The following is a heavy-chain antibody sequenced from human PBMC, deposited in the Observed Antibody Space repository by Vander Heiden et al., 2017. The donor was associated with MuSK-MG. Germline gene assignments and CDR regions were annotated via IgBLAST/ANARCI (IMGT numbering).Heavy chain of an antibody. Sequence: EVQLVESGGVVVQPGGSLRLSCAASDFTFDDYAMHWVRQAPGKGLECVSLISWDGGSTYYADSVKGRFTISRDNSKNSLYLQMNSLRAEDTALYYCAKDKGGATFYYGMDVWGQGTTVTVSS. V-gene: IGHV3-43D*03. D-gene: IGHD1-26*01. CDR2: ISWDGGST. CDR3: AKDKGGATFYYGMDV. J-gene: IGHJ6*02. CDR1: DFTFDDYA.